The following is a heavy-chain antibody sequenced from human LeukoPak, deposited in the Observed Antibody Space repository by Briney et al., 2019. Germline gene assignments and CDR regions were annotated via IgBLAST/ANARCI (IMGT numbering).Heavy chain of an antibody. D-gene: IGHD7-27*01. Sequence: SETLSLTCAVYGGSFSGYYWSWIRQPPGKGLEWIGEINHSGSTNYNPSLKSRVTISVDTSKNQFSLKLSSVTAADTAVYYCARARSWGYYYYYYMDVWGKGTTVTVSS. CDR2: INHSGST. V-gene: IGHV4-34*01. CDR3: ARARSWGYYYYYYMDV. J-gene: IGHJ6*03. CDR1: GGSFSGYY.